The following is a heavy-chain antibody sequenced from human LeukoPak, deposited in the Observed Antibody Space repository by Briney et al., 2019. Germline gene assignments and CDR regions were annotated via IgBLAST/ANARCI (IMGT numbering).Heavy chain of an antibody. Sequence: PSETLCLTCAVYGGSFSGYYWSWIRQPPGKGLEWIGEINHSGSTNYNPSLKSRVTISVDTSKNQFSLKLSSVTAADTAVYYCAREVVRGVIGLDYWGQGTLVTVSS. CDR2: INHSGST. CDR1: GGSFSGYY. D-gene: IGHD3-10*01. J-gene: IGHJ4*02. CDR3: AREVVRGVIGLDY. V-gene: IGHV4-34*01.